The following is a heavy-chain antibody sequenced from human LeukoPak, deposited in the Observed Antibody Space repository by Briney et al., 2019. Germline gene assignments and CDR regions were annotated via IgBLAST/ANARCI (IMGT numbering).Heavy chain of an antibody. CDR3: ARHAGGISATGTRPFDY. V-gene: IGHV4-39*01. CDR1: GASFSSRTYY. J-gene: IGHJ4*02. D-gene: IGHD6-13*01. Sequence: SETLSLTCTVSGASFSSRTYYWGWIRQPPGKGLEWIGSIYYSGSTYYNPSLKSRVTMSVDTSKNQFSLKLSSVTAADTAVYYCARHAGGISATGTRPFDYWGQGTLVTVSS. CDR2: IYYSGST.